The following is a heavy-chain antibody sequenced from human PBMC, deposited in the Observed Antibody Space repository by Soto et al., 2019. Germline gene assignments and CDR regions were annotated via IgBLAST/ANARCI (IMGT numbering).Heavy chain of an antibody. CDR3: ARDMSGGTYNYYYGMDV. D-gene: IGHD1-26*01. J-gene: IGHJ6*02. Sequence: TGGSLRLSCIASGFTFRSYSMTWVRQAPGKGLEWVSSIRSGNNYTSYADSVKGRFTISRDNSKNTLYLQMNSLRADDTAVYYCARDMSGGTYNYYYGMDVWGQGTTVTVSS. CDR1: GFTFRSYS. V-gene: IGHV3-21*04. CDR2: IRSGNNYT.